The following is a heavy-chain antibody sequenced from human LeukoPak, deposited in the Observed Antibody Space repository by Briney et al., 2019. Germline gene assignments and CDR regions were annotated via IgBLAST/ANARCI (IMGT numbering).Heavy chain of an antibody. CDR2: IHLGGGGT. CDR1: GFTFINNY. J-gene: IGHJ6*02. V-gene: IGHV1-46*01. D-gene: IGHD1-1*01. Sequence: GASVKVSCKASGFTFINNYVHWVRQAPGQGLEWMGIIHLGGGGTSYAQKFQDRITMTRDTSTSTVYMGLNSLRSEDTAVYFCAREKRVEVINYFDYYGMDVWGRGTTVTVSS. CDR3: AREKRVEVINYFDYYGMDV.